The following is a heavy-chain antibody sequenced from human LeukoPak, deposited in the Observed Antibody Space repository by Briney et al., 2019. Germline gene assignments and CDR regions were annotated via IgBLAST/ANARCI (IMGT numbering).Heavy chain of an antibody. J-gene: IGHJ4*02. D-gene: IGHD3-22*01. CDR3: AKDIGSSGPHQFDY. CDR1: GFTFDDYT. Sequence: GGSLRLSCAASGFTFDDYTMHWVRQAPGKGLEWDSAISGSGGSTYYADSVKGRFTISRDNSKNTLYLQMNSLRAEDTAVYYCAKDIGSSGPHQFDYWGQGTLVTVSS. V-gene: IGHV3-23*01. CDR2: ISGSGGST.